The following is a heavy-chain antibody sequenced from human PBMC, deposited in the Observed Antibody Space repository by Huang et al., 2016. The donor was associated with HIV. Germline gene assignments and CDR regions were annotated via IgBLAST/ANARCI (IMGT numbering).Heavy chain of an antibody. J-gene: IGHJ4*02. V-gene: IGHV3-30*02. CDR2: IRYDGSNK. Sequence: QVQLVESGGGVVQPGGSLRLSCAASGFTFSSYGMHWVRQAPGKGLGWVAFIRYDGSNKYCIDSVRGRFTISRDNSRNTVYLQMNSLRTEDTAVYYCAQGVTKGYWGQGTLVTVSS. CDR1: GFTFSSYG. CDR3: AQGVTKGY. D-gene: IGHD4-17*01.